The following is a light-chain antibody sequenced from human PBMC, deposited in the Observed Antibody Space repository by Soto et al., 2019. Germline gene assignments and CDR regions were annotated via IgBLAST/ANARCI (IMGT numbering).Light chain of an antibody. CDR1: QSLLHSSGYIY. Sequence: DIVMTQSPLSLPVTPGEPASISCRSSQSLLHSSGYIYLDWYLQKPGQSPQLLIYLGSNRASGVPDRFSGSGSGTDFTLKISRVEAEDVGVYYCMQALQTPFTFGPGTKVDIK. J-gene: IGKJ3*01. CDR3: MQALQTPFT. V-gene: IGKV2-28*01. CDR2: LGS.